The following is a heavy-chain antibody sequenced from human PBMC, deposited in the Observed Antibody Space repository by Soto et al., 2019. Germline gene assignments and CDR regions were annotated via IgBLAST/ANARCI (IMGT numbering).Heavy chain of an antibody. CDR3: VRDTGSGSGWYGI. Sequence: PSQTLSLTCAISGDSVSSNSVAWNWIRQSPSRGHEWLGRTYYRSKWYNAYSVSVKSRITINPDTSQNQFSLQLKSVTPEDTAVYHCVRDTGSGSGWYGIWGQGTQVTVSS. D-gene: IGHD6-19*01. V-gene: IGHV6-1*01. J-gene: IGHJ4*02. CDR2: TYYRSKWYN. CDR1: GDSVSSNSVA.